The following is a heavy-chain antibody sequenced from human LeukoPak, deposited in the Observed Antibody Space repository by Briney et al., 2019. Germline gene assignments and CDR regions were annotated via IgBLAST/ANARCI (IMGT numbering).Heavy chain of an antibody. J-gene: IGHJ4*02. D-gene: IGHD3-3*01. CDR3: ARGFLEWLPIDS. CDR1: GGSISSGDYY. CDR2: IYYSGST. Sequence: PSQTLSLTCSVSGGSISSGDYYWSWIRQPPGKGLEWIGYIYYSGSTYYNPSLKSRVTISVYTSKNQFSLKLSSVTAADTAVYYCARGFLEWLPIDSWGQGTLVTVSS. V-gene: IGHV4-30-4*08.